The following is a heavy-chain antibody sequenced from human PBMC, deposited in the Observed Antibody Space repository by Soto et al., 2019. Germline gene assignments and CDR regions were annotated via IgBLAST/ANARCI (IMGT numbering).Heavy chain of an antibody. D-gene: IGHD3-22*01. CDR2: IIPIFGTA. Sequence: GASVKVSCKASGGTFSSYAISWVRQAPGQGLEWMGGIIPIFGTANYAQKFQGRVTITADESTSTAYMELGSLRSEDTAVYYCARDRDDSSGYYRYNWFDPWGQGTLVTVSS. J-gene: IGHJ5*02. CDR1: GGTFSSYA. CDR3: ARDRDDSSGYYRYNWFDP. V-gene: IGHV1-69*13.